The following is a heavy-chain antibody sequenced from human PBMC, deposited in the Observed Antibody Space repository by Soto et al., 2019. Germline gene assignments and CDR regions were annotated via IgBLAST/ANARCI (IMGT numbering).Heavy chain of an antibody. CDR1: SDSMNSGGYY. V-gene: IGHV4-61*02. CDR3: AREGSYSAYNFAHGIQLWSFDF. J-gene: IGHJ4*02. CDR2: IFSSGST. Sequence: SETLSLTCSVSSDSMNSGGYYWSWVRQPAGKGLEWIGRIFSSGSTSFNPSLESRVAMSVDTSKNHFSLNLSSVTAADMAVYYCAREGSYSAYNFAHGIQLWSFDFWGQGALVTVSS. D-gene: IGHD5-12*01.